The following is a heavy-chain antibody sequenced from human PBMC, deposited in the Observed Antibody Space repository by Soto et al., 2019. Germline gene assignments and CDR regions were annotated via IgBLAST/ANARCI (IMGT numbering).Heavy chain of an antibody. J-gene: IGHJ4*02. CDR3: ARKSFDAPLVFDY. Sequence: QVQLQESGPGLVKPSGTLSLTCAVSGGSISSVNWWTWVRQPPGKGLEWIGEIYHSGSTNYNPSLKSRVTISIDSSKSQFSLRLTSVTAADTAVYYCARKSFDAPLVFDYWGQGTLVTVSS. D-gene: IGHD3-9*01. CDR1: GGSISSVNW. V-gene: IGHV4-4*02. CDR2: IYHSGST.